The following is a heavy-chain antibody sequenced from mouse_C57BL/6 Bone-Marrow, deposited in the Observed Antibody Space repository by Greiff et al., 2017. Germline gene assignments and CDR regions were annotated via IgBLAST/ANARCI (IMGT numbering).Heavy chain of an antibody. CDR1: GYTFTDYE. Sequence: QVQLQQSGAELVRPGASVTLSCKASGYTFTDYEMHWVKQTPVHGLEWIGAIDPETGGTAYNQKFKGKAILTADKSSSTAYMELRSLTSEDSAVYYCTEGLRYYFDYWGQGTTLTVSS. V-gene: IGHV1-15*01. CDR3: TEGLRYYFDY. D-gene: IGHD1-1*01. J-gene: IGHJ2*01. CDR2: IDPETGGT.